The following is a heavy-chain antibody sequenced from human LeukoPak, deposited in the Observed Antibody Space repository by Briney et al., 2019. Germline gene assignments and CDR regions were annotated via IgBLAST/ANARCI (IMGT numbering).Heavy chain of an antibody. V-gene: IGHV4-59*08. CDR1: GGSISSYY. CDR2: IYYSGST. J-gene: IGHJ2*01. CDR3: ARRDLDWYFDL. Sequence: SETLSLTCTVSGGSISSYYWSWIRQPPGKGLEWIGYIYYSGSTNYNPSLKSRVTISVDTSKNQFSLKLSSVTAADTAVYYCARRDLDWYFDLWGRGTLVTVSS.